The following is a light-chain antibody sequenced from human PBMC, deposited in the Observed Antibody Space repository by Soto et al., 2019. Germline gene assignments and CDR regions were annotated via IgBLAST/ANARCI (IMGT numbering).Light chain of an antibody. J-gene: IGKJ1*01. CDR2: YAS. CDR1: QDISQY. Sequence: DIQMTQSPSSLSASVGDRVTLTCRASQDISQYLAWYQQRPGKVPKLLIYYASTLQSGVPSRFSGCGSGTEFTLTISSLQPEDVATYYCLKYTKDAPGTFGQGTKVEI. V-gene: IGKV1-27*01. CDR3: LKYTKDAPGT.